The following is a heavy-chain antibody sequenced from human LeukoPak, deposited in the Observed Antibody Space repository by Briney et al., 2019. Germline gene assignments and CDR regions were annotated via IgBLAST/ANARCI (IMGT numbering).Heavy chain of an antibody. CDR1: GFTFSSYA. CDR3: ARSTGPTLLYYYGMDV. Sequence: PGGSLRLSCAASGFTFSSYAMHWVRQAPGKGLEWVAVISYDGSNKYYADSVKGRFTISRDNSKNTLYLQMNSLRAEDTAVYYCARSTGPTLLYYYGMDVWGQGTTVTVSS. CDR2: ISYDGSNK. D-gene: IGHD3-9*01. J-gene: IGHJ6*02. V-gene: IGHV3-30*04.